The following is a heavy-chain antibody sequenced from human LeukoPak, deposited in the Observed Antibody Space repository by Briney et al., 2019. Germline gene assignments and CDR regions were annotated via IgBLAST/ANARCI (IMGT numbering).Heavy chain of an antibody. V-gene: IGHV3-30*02. J-gene: IGHJ4*02. CDR2: IRYDGSNK. Sequence: TGGSLRLSCAASGFTFSSYGMHWVRQAPGKGLEWVAFIRYDGSNKYYADSVKGRFTISRDNAKNSLYLQMNSLRAEDTAVYYCARAAGIVGATYFDYWGQGTLVTVSS. CDR3: ARAAGIVGATYFDY. D-gene: IGHD1-26*01. CDR1: GFTFSSYG.